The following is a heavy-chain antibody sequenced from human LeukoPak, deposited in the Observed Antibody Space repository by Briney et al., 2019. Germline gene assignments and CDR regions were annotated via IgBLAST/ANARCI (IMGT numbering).Heavy chain of an antibody. J-gene: IGHJ2*01. CDR3: ARQPGIAAAGRSWYFDL. CDR2: IYTRGST. D-gene: IGHD6-13*01. V-gene: IGHV4-61*02. Sequence: PSQTLSLTCTVSGGSISSGSYYWSWIRQPAGKGLEWIGRIYTRGSTNYNPSLKSRVTISVDTSKNHFSLKLSSVTAADTAVYYCARQPGIAAAGRSWYFDLWGRGTLVTVSS. CDR1: GGSISSGSYY.